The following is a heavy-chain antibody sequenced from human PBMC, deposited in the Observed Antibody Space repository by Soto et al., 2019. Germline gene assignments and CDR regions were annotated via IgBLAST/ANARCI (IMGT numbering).Heavy chain of an antibody. CDR1: GDSVSRGSYH. J-gene: IGHJ4*02. CDR3: AKVGWGGDS. Sequence: QVQLQESGPGLVKPSETLSLTCSVSGDSVSRGSYHWSWIRQPPGKGLEWIGFKPYTRSPEYNPSLKSQVVISIDRSKNQFSLKLSPVTATDTAVYFCAKVGWGGDSWGQGTLVTVSS. V-gene: IGHV4-61*01. CDR2: KPYTRSP. D-gene: IGHD7-27*01.